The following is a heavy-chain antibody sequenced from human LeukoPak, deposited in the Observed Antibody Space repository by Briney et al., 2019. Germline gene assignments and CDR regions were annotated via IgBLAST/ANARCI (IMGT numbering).Heavy chain of an antibody. CDR1: GGSIGSSNYY. CDR3: ARHGYTDHATISYYYYALDV. V-gene: IGHV4-39*01. D-gene: IGHD5-24*01. CDR2: MYYSGST. Sequence: PSQTLSLTCTVSGGSIGSSNYYWGWIRQPPGKGLEWIGSMYYSGSTYYNASLKSRVTISADTSKNQFSLRLNSVTAADTAVYYCARHGYTDHATISYYYYALDVWGQGTTVTVSS. J-gene: IGHJ6*02.